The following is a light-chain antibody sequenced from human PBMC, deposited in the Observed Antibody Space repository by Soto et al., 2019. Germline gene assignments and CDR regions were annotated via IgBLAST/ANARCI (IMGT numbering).Light chain of an antibody. CDR1: SSDVGGYNY. J-gene: IGLJ2*01. CDR3: SSYTSSSTPVV. V-gene: IGLV2-14*01. CDR2: DVS. Sequence: QSALTQPASVSRAPGQSITISCTGTSSDVGGYNYVSWYQQHPGKAPKLMIYDVSNRPSGVSNRFSGSKSGNTASLTISGLQAEDEADYYCSSYTSSSTPVVFGGWTKLTVL.